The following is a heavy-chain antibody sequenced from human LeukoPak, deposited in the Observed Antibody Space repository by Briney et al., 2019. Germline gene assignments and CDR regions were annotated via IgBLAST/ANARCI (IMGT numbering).Heavy chain of an antibody. CDR1: GGSTSSYY. J-gene: IGHJ4*02. CDR2: IYTSGST. CDR3: ALWGYFDSSGRHF. Sequence: SETLSLTCTVSGGSTSSYYWSWIRQPPGKGLEWIGRIYTSGSTNYNPSLKSRVTISVDTSKNQFSLNLNSVTAADTAVYYCALWGYFDSSGRHFWGQGTLVTVSS. V-gene: IGHV4-4*07. D-gene: IGHD3-22*01.